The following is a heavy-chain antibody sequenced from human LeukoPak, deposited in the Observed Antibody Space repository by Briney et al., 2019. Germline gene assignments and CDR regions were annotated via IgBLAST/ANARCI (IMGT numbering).Heavy chain of an antibody. V-gene: IGHV3-48*01. CDR2: ISSSSSTI. CDR3: ARGCTYYDSSGQGPFDY. CDR1: GFTFSTYS. Sequence: PGGSLRLSCAASGFTFSTYSMNWVRQAPGKGLEWVSYISSSSSTIYYADSVKGRFTISRDNAKNSLYLQMNSLRAEDTAVYYCARGCTYYDSSGQGPFDYWGQGTLVTVSS. D-gene: IGHD3-22*01. J-gene: IGHJ4*02.